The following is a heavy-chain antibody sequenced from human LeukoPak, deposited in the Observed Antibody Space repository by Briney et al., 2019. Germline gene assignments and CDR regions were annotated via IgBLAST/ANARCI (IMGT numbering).Heavy chain of an antibody. CDR2: IYKSGST. V-gene: IGHV4-59*01. D-gene: IGHD4-17*01. Sequence: SETLSLTCTVSGGSISSYYWSWLRQPPGKGREWIGYIYKSGSTKYNPSLKSGITITVNTSKNQFSLKLSSVTAADTAVYYCARYDYGDYFDYWGQGTLVTVSS. CDR1: GGSISSYY. CDR3: ARYDYGDYFDY. J-gene: IGHJ4*02.